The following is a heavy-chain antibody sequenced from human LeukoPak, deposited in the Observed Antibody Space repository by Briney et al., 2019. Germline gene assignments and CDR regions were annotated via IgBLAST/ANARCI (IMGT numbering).Heavy chain of an antibody. V-gene: IGHV3-23*01. CDR1: GFTFSSYA. CDR3: AKALGPGSNYFDY. CDR2: IGGSGGNT. D-gene: IGHD3-16*01. Sequence: GGSLRLSCAASGFTFSSYAMNWVRQAPGKRLEWVSSIGGSGGNTYYADSVKGRFTISRDNFKNTLYLRMNSLRAEDTAVYYCAKALGPGSNYFDYWGQGTLVTVSS. J-gene: IGHJ4*02.